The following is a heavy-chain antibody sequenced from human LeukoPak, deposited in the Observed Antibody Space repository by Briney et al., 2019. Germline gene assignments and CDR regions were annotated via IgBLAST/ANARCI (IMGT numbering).Heavy chain of an antibody. CDR1: GFTFSSYA. V-gene: IGHV3-30*04. D-gene: IGHD3-10*01. CDR3: ARDNLRGLWFGERGYFDY. CDR2: ISYDGSNK. J-gene: IGHJ4*02. Sequence: GRSLRLSCAASGFTFSSYAMHWVRQAPGKGLEWVAVISYDGSNKYYADSVKGRFTISRDNSKNTLYLQMNSLRAEDTAVYYCARDNLRGLWFGERGYFDYWGQGTLVTVSS.